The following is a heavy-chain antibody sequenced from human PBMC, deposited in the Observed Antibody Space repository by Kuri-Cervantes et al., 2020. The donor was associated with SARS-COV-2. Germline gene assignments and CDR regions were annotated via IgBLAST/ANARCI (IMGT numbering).Heavy chain of an antibody. D-gene: IGHD3-3*01. CDR3: VKEGSYDFWSGYLPYYFDY. CDR2: ISSNGGST. CDR1: GFTFSSYA. J-gene: IGHJ4*02. V-gene: IGHV3-64D*06. Sequence: GGSLRLSRSASGFTFSSYAMHWVRQAPGKGLEYVSAISSNGGSTYYADSVKGRFTISRDNSKNTLYLQMSSLRAEDTAVYYCVKEGSYDFWSGYLPYYFDYWGQGTLVTVSS.